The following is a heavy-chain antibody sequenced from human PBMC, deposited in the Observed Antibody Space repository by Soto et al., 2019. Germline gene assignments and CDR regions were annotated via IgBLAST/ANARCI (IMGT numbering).Heavy chain of an antibody. Sequence: PGGSLRLSCAASGFTFSSYAMSWVRQAPGKGLEWVSAISGSGGSTYYADSVKGRFTISRDNSKNTLYLQMNSLRAEDTAVYYSAKPRRPYYYDSSGYYLDPYYYGMDVRGQGTTVTCSS. V-gene: IGHV3-23*01. D-gene: IGHD3-22*01. J-gene: IGHJ6*02. CDR2: ISGSGGST. CDR3: AKPRRPYYYDSSGYYLDPYYYGMDV. CDR1: GFTFSSYA.